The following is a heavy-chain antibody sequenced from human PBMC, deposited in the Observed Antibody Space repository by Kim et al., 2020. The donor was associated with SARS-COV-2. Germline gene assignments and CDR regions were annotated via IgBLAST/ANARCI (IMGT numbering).Heavy chain of an antibody. D-gene: IGHD4-17*01. CDR1: GFTFSSYS. V-gene: IGHV3-21*01. Sequence: GGSLRLSCAASGFTFSSYSMNWVRQAPGKGLEWVSSISSSSSYIYYADSVKGRFTISRDNAKNSLYLQMNSLRAEDTAVYYCARDPNDYGDYVYYFDYWGQGTLVTVSS. J-gene: IGHJ4*02. CDR2: ISSSSSYI. CDR3: ARDPNDYGDYVYYFDY.